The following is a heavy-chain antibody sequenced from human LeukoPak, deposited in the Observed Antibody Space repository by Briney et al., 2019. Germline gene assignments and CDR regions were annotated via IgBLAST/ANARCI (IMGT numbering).Heavy chain of an antibody. CDR1: GFTFSSYA. Sequence: GGSLRLSCAASGFTFSSYAMSWVRQAPGKGLEWVSTISDSGGSTYYADSVKGRFTISRDNSKNTLYLQMNSLRAEDTAVYYCAKRTTIYRFDYWGQGTLVTVSS. CDR2: ISDSGGST. CDR3: AKRTTIYRFDY. D-gene: IGHD5-18*01. V-gene: IGHV3-23*01. J-gene: IGHJ4*02.